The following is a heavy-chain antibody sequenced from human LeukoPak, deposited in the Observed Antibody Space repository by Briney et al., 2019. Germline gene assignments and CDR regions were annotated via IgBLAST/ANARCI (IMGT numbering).Heavy chain of an antibody. CDR1: GGSFSGYY. J-gene: IGHJ5*02. D-gene: IGHD5-18*01. V-gene: IGHV4-34*01. CDR3: ASSPRTQPRS. Sequence: SETLSLTCAVYGGSFSGYYWNWIRQSPGKGLEWIGEINHSGSTNYNPSLKSRVTISVDTSKNQFSLKLSSVTAADTAVYYCASSPRTQPRSWGQGTLVTVSS. CDR2: INHSGST.